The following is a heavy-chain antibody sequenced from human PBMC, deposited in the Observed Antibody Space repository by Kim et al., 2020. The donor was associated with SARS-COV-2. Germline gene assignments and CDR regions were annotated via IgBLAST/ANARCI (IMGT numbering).Heavy chain of an antibody. D-gene: IGHD5-12*01. CDR2: FDPEDGET. CDR3: ALGGRYIGYEFQNWFDP. CDR1: GYTLTELS. Sequence: ASVKVSCKVSGYTLTELSMHWVRQAPGKGLEWMGGFDPEDGETIYAQKFQGRVTMTEDTSTDTAYMELSSLRSEDTAVYYCALGGRYIGYEFQNWFDPWGQGTLVTVSS. J-gene: IGHJ5*02. V-gene: IGHV1-24*01.